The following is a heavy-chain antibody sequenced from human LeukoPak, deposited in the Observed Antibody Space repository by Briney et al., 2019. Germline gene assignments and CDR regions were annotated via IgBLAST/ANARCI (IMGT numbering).Heavy chain of an antibody. CDR1: GYTFTTCG. CDR3: ARDQPRRGPGNHDY. J-gene: IGHJ4*02. Sequence: ASVKVSCKASGYTFTTCGINWVRQAPGQGLEWMGWISTYDGNTNYAQKLRGRVSMIRDTSTSTVYMELRSLRSDDTAVYYCARDQPRRGPGNHDYWGQGTLVTVSS. V-gene: IGHV1-18*01. D-gene: IGHD1-26*01. CDR2: ISTYDGNT.